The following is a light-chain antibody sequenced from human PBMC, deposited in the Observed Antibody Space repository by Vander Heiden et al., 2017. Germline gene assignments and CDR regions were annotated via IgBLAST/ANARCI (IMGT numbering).Light chain of an antibody. V-gene: IGKV1-9*01. CDR3: QQLNSYPPMFT. CDR2: AAS. Sequence: IQLTQSSSFLPASVGDRVTITCRASHGISSYLAWYQQKPGKAPKLLIYAASTLQSVVPSRFSGSGSGTEFTLTISSLQTEDFATYYCQQLNSYPPMFTFGPGTKVDIK. CDR1: HGISSY. J-gene: IGKJ3*01.